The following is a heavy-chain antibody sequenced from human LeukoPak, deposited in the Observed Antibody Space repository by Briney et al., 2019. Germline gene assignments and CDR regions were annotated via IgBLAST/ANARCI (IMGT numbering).Heavy chain of an antibody. CDR3: ARDVVGATYFD. J-gene: IGHJ4*02. Sequence: GGSLRLSCAASGFTVSSNYMTWVRQAPGKGLEWVSIIYSGGSTSYADSVKGRFTISRDNSKSTLCLQMNSLRAEDTAVYYCARDVVGATYFDWGQGTLVTVSS. CDR2: IYSGGST. CDR1: GFTVSSNY. V-gene: IGHV3-53*01. D-gene: IGHD1-26*01.